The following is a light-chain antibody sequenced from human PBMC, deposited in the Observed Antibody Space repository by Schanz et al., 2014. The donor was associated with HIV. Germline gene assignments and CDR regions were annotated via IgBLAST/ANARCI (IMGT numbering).Light chain of an antibody. CDR1: STDVGGYNH. Sequence: QSALTQPPSASGSPGQSVTISCTGSSTDVGGYNHVSWYQQHPGKAPKLMIYEVTERPSGVSDRFSGSKSGNTASLTISGLQAEDEADYYCHSHTDSGTLMFGGGTKLTVL. CDR3: HSHTDSGTLM. J-gene: IGLJ3*02. CDR2: EVT. V-gene: IGLV2-14*01.